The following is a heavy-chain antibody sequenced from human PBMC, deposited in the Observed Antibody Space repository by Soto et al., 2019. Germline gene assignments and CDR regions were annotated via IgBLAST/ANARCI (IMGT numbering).Heavy chain of an antibody. Sequence: EAQLVQSGAEVKKPGEPLKISCEDPGHIFTTYWIAWVRRMPGKGLEWMGIIYPGDSRTTNSPSFQGQAIISADKSISTAYLQWSSLKASDTTMYYCTRDLDYGGNSDSIDIWGQGTMVIVSS. CDR3: TRDLDYGGNSDSIDI. J-gene: IGHJ3*02. V-gene: IGHV5-51*03. CDR1: GHIFTTYW. D-gene: IGHD4-17*01. CDR2: IYPGDSRT.